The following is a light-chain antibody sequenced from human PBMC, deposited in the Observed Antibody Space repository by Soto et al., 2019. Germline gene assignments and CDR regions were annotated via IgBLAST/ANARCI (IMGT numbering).Light chain of an antibody. J-gene: IGLJ1*01. CDR3: SSYTSSSTYV. CDR2: DVG. V-gene: IGLV2-14*01. Sequence: QSALTQPASVSGSPGQSITLSCTGTSSDVGGYNSVSWYQQHPGKAPKLVIYDVGNRPSGVSDRFSGSKSGNTASLTISGLQAEDEAEYYCSSYTSSSTYVFGAGTQLTVL. CDR1: SSDVGGYNS.